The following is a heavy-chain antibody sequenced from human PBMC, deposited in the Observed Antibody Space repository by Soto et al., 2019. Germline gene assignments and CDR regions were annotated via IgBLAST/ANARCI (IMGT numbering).Heavy chain of an antibody. D-gene: IGHD6-13*01. CDR2: INPNSGGT. J-gene: IGHJ4*02. Sequence: ASVKVSCKASGYTFTGYYMHWVRQAPGQGLEWMGWINPNSGGTNYAQKFQGRVTMTRDTSISTAYMELSRLRSDDTTVYYCAREGKAAAGIDYWGQGTLVTVSS. CDR1: GYTFTGYY. V-gene: IGHV1-2*02. CDR3: AREGKAAAGIDY.